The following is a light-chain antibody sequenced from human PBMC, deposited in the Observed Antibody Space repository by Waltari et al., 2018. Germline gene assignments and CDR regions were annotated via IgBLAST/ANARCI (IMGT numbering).Light chain of an antibody. J-gene: IGKJ4*01. CDR2: GAS. Sequence: EIVLTQSPGTLSLSPGERATLSCRDRQSVSNNFLNWYQQKPGQAPRLPIYGASSRATGIPNKFSGSGSGTDFTLTISRLEPEDFAVYYCQQYDSIVLTFGGGTKVEI. CDR3: QQYDSIVLT. V-gene: IGKV3-20*01. CDR1: QSVSNNF.